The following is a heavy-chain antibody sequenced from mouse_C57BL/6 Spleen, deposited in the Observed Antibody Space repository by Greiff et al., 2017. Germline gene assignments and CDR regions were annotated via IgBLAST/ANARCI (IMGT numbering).Heavy chain of an antibody. D-gene: IGHD1-1*01. V-gene: IGHV5-4*03. Sequence: EVMLVESGGGLVKPGGSLKLSCAASGFTFSSYAMSWVRQTPEKRLEWVATISDGGSYTYYPDNVKGRFTISRDNAKNNLYLQMSHLKSEDTAMYYCARVGGYGSAYWGQGTLVTVSA. CDR3: ARVGGYGSAY. CDR2: ISDGGSYT. J-gene: IGHJ3*01. CDR1: GFTFSSYA.